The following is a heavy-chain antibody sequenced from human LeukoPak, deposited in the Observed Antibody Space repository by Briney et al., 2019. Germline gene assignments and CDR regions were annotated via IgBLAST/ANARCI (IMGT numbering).Heavy chain of an antibody. J-gene: IGHJ4*02. CDR1: GFTFSTYA. V-gene: IGHV3-23*01. Sequence: GGSLRLSCAASGFTFSTYAVNWVRQAPGKGLEWVSTISGSGGSTYYADSVKGRFTISRDNAKNSLYLQMNRLRPEDTAFYYCTKEINTWLSYFDYWGQGALVTVSS. CDR2: ISGSGGST. CDR3: TKEINTWLSYFDY. D-gene: IGHD3-9*01.